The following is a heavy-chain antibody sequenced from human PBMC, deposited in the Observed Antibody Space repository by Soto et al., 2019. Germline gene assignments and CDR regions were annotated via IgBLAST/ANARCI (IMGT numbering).Heavy chain of an antibody. Sequence: QVQLQQWGAGLLKPSETLSLTCAVYGGSFSGYYWSWIRQPPGKGLEWIGEINHSGSTNYNPTLKSGVTISVDTTKIQVSQKLSSVTAADTAVYYCASLNSSGWYDLDYWGEGTLVTVSS. CDR1: GGSFSGYY. CDR2: INHSGST. D-gene: IGHD6-19*01. V-gene: IGHV4-34*01. J-gene: IGHJ4*02. CDR3: ASLNSSGWYDLDY.